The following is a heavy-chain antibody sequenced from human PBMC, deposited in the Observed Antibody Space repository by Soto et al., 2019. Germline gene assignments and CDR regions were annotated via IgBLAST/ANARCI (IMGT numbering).Heavy chain of an antibody. D-gene: IGHD2-21*01. CDR3: ARDPLAHMYNWFDP. V-gene: IGHV1-69*06. Sequence: SVKVSCKASGGTFSSYAISWVRQAPGQGLEWMGGIIPIFGTANYAQKFQGRVTITADKSTSTAYMELSSLRSEDTAVYYCARDPLAHMYNWFDPWGQGTLVTVSS. CDR2: IIPIFGTA. J-gene: IGHJ5*02. CDR1: GGTFSSYA.